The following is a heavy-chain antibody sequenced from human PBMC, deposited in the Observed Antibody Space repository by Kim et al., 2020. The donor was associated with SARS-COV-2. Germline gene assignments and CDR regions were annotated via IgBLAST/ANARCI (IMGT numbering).Heavy chain of an antibody. Sequence: GESLKISCKGSGYSFTSYWISWVRQMPGKGLEWMGRIDPSDSYTNYSPPFQGHVTISVDKSISTAYLQRSRLKASGTAMYYCARHVGPRIAAAEPRGVPPVHIDYWGQGTLVTVAS. CDR1: GYSFTSYW. CDR3: ARHVGPRIAAAEPRGVPPVHIDY. CDR2: IDPSDSYT. D-gene: IGHD6-13*01. J-gene: IGHJ4*02. V-gene: IGHV5-10-1*01.